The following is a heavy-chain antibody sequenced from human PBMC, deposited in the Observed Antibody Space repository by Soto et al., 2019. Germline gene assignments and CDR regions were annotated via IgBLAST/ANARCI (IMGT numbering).Heavy chain of an antibody. V-gene: IGHV3-21*02. D-gene: IGHD6-13*01. Sequence: EVQLVESGGGLVKPGGSLRLSCAASGLTFSHYSMNWVRQAPGKGLEWVSSISGGGTYRYYAESVKGRFTISRDNAKNALDLQMKRPSAEDTVVYYCAGVNRSIEYPKGMDAWGQGTTVPASS. CDR1: GLTFSHYS. CDR3: AGVNRSIEYPKGMDA. J-gene: IGHJ6*02. CDR2: ISGGGTYR.